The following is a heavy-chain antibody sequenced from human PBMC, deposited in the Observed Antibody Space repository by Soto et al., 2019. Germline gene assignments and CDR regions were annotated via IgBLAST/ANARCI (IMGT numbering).Heavy chain of an antibody. J-gene: IGHJ6*03. Sequence: GGSLRLSCAASGFTFSSYSMNWVRQAPGKGLEWVSYISSSSSTIYYADSVKGRFTISRDNAKNSLYLQMNSLRAEDTAVYYCARDGDPDYYYYMDVWGKGTTVTVSS. CDR2: ISSSSSTI. V-gene: IGHV3-48*01. CDR1: GFTFSSYS. CDR3: ARDGDPDYYYYMDV.